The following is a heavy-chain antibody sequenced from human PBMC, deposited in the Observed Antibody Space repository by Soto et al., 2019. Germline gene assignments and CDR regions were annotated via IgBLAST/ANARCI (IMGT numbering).Heavy chain of an antibody. CDR3: TGGSRADSSGTGAD. J-gene: IGHJ6*02. V-gene: IGHV3-74*01. CDR2: ISDDGTTT. Sequence: PGQSPFWASRISDDGTTTNYAYSVRGRFTLSGDNSNNTLYLQKNNLKPDDTAIYYCTGGSRADSSGTGADWGHGTTVTVSS. D-gene: IGHD1-26*01.